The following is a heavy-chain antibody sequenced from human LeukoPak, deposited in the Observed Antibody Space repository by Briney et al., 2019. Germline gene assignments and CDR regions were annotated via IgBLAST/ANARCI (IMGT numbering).Heavy chain of an antibody. D-gene: IGHD3-10*01. Sequence: GGSLRLSCAVSGFTSSGDWMHWVRQAPGKGLVWVSRSKNDGSSTSYADSVKGRFTISRENAKNSLYLQMNSLRAGDTAVYYCARRVPGTFWYFDLWGRGTLVTVSS. CDR3: ARRVPGTFWYFDL. CDR2: SKNDGSST. J-gene: IGHJ2*01. CDR1: GFTSSGDW. V-gene: IGHV3-74*01.